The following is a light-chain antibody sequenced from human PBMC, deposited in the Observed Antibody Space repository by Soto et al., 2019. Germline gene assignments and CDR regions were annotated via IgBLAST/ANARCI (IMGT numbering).Light chain of an antibody. CDR2: EVT. V-gene: IGLV2-8*01. J-gene: IGLJ3*02. Sequence: QSALTQPPSASESPGQSVTISCAGTSSDIGTFNYVSWYQQHPDKAPKLIIYEVTQRPSGVPDRFSGSKSDNTASLTGSGLQAEDEADYYCSSYAGSNKVVFGGGTKVTVL. CDR3: SSYAGSNKVV. CDR1: SSDIGTFNY.